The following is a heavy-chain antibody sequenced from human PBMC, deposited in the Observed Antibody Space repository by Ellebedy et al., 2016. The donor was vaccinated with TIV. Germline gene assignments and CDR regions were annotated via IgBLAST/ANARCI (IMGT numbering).Heavy chain of an antibody. J-gene: IGHJ5*02. CDR1: GYTLIGHY. CDR3: ARERSNWFDP. Sequence: AASVKVSCKASGYTLIGHYMHWVRQAPGQGLEWMGWSNPDSGGTNYAQKFQGRVTMTRDTSISSAYLELSRLTSDDTAVYYCARERSNWFDPWGQGTLVTVSS. V-gene: IGHV1-2*02. CDR2: SNPDSGGT.